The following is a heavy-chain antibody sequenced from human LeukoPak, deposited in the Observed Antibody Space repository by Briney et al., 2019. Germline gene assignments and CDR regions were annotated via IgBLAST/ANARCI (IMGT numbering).Heavy chain of an antibody. CDR2: MYYTESP. D-gene: IGHD3-22*01. CDR3: ARSYDTNNRQRFDY. CDR1: GASIRSYY. J-gene: IGHJ4*02. Sequence: LETLSLTCTVSGASIRSYYWSWIRQPPGKGLEWIAYMYYTESPNYNPSLKSRVSMSGDSSRNQFSLKLNSVTATDTAVYYCARSYDTNNRQRFDYWGQGILVTVSP. V-gene: IGHV4-59*08.